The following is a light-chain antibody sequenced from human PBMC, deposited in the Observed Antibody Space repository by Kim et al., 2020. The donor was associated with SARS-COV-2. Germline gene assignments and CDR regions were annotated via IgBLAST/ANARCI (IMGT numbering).Light chain of an antibody. Sequence: QSALTQPASVSGSPGQSIIISCTGTSSDVGGYNSVSWYQHNPGKAPKLMIYGVSMRPSGVSNRFSGSKSGNTASLTISGLQAEDEADYYCSSYTSSSTLVFGGGTQLTVL. V-gene: IGLV2-14*03. CDR1: SSDVGGYNS. J-gene: IGLJ2*01. CDR3: SSYTSSSTLV. CDR2: GVS.